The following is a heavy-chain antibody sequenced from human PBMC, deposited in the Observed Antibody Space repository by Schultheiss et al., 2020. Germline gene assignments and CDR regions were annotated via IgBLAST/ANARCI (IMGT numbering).Heavy chain of an antibody. Sequence: GGSLRLSCAASGFTVSSNYMSWVRQAPGKGLEWVSAISGSGGSTYYADSVKGRFTISRDNSKNTLYLQMNSLRAEDTAVYYCARDEGSIAVAGTDYWGQGTLVTVSS. D-gene: IGHD6-19*01. J-gene: IGHJ4*02. CDR1: GFTVSSNY. CDR3: ARDEGSIAVAGTDY. CDR2: ISGSGGST. V-gene: IGHV3-53*05.